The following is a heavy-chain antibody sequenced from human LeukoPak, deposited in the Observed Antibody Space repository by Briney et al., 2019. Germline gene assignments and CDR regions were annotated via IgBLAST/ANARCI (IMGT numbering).Heavy chain of an antibody. D-gene: IGHD3-22*01. CDR1: GFTFGSYA. CDR2: IWYDGSNK. CDR3: AKDARHDGNYDSSGYYYGYFDY. V-gene: IGHV3-33*06. Sequence: PGGSLRLSCAASGFTFGSYAMAWVRQAPGKGLEWVAVIWYDGSNKYYADSVKGRFTISRDNSKNTLYLQMNSLRAEDTAVYYCAKDARHDGNYDSSGYYYGYFDYWGQGTLVTVSS. J-gene: IGHJ4*02.